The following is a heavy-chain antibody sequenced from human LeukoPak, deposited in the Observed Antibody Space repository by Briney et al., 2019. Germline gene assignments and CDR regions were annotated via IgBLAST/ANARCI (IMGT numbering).Heavy chain of an antibody. Sequence: GRSLRLSCAASGFTFSSYAMHWVRQAPGKGLEWVAVISYDGSNKYNADSVKGRFTISRDNSKNTLYLQMNSLRAEDTAVYYCARGYYDFWNGMDVWGQGTTVTVSS. CDR1: GFTFSSYA. CDR3: ARGYYDFWNGMDV. D-gene: IGHD3-3*01. CDR2: ISYDGSNK. J-gene: IGHJ6*02. V-gene: IGHV3-30-3*01.